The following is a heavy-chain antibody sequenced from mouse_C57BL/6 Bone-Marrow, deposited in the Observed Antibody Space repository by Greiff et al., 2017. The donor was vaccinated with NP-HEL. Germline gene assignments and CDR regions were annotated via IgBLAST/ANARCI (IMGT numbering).Heavy chain of an antibody. J-gene: IGHJ2*01. D-gene: IGHD2-5*01. CDR1: GFTFSSYG. CDR3: ARHNYSNYFDY. CDR2: ISSGGSYT. Sequence: EVKLVESGGDLVKPGGSLKLSCAASGFTFSSYGMSWVRQTPDKRLEWVATISSGGSYTYYPDSVKGRFTISRDNAKNTLYLQMSRLKSEDTAMYYGARHNYSNYFDYWGQGTTLTVSS. V-gene: IGHV5-6*01.